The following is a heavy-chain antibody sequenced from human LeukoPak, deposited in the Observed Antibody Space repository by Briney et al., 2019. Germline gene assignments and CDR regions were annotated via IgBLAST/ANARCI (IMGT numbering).Heavy chain of an antibody. CDR2: ISAYNGNT. Sequence: GASVKVSCKASGYTFTSYGISWVRQAPGQGLEWMGWISAYNGNTNYAQKLQGRVTMTTDTSTSTAYMELRSLRSDDTAVYYCARVLGYDSSGYYYGDFDYWGQGTLVTVSS. CDR3: ARVLGYDSSGYYYGDFDY. V-gene: IGHV1-18*01. J-gene: IGHJ4*02. D-gene: IGHD3-22*01. CDR1: GYTFTSYG.